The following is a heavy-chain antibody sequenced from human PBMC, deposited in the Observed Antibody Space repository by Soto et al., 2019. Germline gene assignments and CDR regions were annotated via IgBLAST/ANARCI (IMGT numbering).Heavy chain of an antibody. CDR2: IIPILGIA. CDR1: GGTFSSYT. D-gene: IGHD2-15*01. J-gene: IGHJ4*02. Sequence: SVKVSCKASGGTFSSYTISWVRQAPGQGLEWMGRIIPILGIANYAQKFQGRVTITADKSTSAAYMELSSLRSEDTAVYYCARVAVAATSYYFDYWGQGTLVTVSS. V-gene: IGHV1-69*02. CDR3: ARVAVAATSYYFDY.